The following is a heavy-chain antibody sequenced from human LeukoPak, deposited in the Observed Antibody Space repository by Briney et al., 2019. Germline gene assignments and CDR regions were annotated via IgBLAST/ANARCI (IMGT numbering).Heavy chain of an antibody. J-gene: IGHJ4*02. CDR1: GGTFSSYA. V-gene: IGHV1-69*13. CDR2: IIPIFGTA. D-gene: IGHD3-22*01. Sequence: GASVKVSCKASGGTFSSYAISWVRQAPGQGLEWMGGIIPIFGTANYAQKFQGRVTITADESTSTAYMELSSLRSEDTAVYYCAREDYYDSSGYYCDYWGQGTLVTVSS. CDR3: AREDYYDSSGYYCDY.